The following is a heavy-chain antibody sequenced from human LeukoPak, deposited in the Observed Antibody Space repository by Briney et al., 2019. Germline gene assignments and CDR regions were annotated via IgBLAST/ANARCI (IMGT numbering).Heavy chain of an antibody. D-gene: IGHD1-26*01. CDR1: TDSTTSNW. CDR3: VREIVGAPTPGAY. J-gene: IGHJ4*02. CDR2: VHKSGST. Sequence: PSETLSLTCAVSTDSTTSNWWSWVRQPPGKGLEWIGEVHKSGSTNYYPSLQSRVTISIDKSKNQIALELTSVTAADTAVYYCVREIVGAPTPGAYWGQGILVTVSS. V-gene: IGHV4-4*02.